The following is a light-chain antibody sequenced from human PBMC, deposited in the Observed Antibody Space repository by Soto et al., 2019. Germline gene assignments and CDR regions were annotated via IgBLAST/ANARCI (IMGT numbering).Light chain of an antibody. Sequence: QSVLTQPASVSGPPGQSITISCTGTSSDVGSYNLVSWYQQHPGKAPKLMIYEVSKRPSGVSNRFSGSKSGNTASLTISGLQAEDEADYYCCSYAGSSTFVYVFGTGTKVTVL. V-gene: IGLV2-23*02. CDR2: EVS. J-gene: IGLJ1*01. CDR3: CSYAGSSTFVYV. CDR1: SSDVGSYNL.